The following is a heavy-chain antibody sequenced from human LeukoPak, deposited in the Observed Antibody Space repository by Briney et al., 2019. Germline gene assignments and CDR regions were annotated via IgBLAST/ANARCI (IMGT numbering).Heavy chain of an antibody. Sequence: ASVKVSCKASGYTFTSYYMHWVRQAPGQGLEWMGIINPSGGSTSYAQKFQGRVTMTSDTSTSTVYMEINSLTSDDTALYYCARDGGLVVPAAIGSTPVIGNVFDIWGQGTMVTVSS. CDR1: GYTFTSYY. D-gene: IGHD2-2*01. J-gene: IGHJ3*02. CDR3: ARDGGLVVPAAIGSTPVIGNVFDI. CDR2: INPSGGST. V-gene: IGHV1-46*01.